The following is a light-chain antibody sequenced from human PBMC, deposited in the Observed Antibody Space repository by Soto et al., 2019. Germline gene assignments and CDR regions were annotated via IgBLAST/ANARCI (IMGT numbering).Light chain of an antibody. CDR1: QGIRID. Sequence: DIQMTQSPSSLSASVGDRVTITCRASQGIRIDLAWYQQKPGKAPKRLIYAAPSLQGGVPSRFSGSGSGTEFTLTISSLQPEDFATYYCLQHNTYPRTFGQGTRVEIK. J-gene: IGKJ1*01. V-gene: IGKV1-17*01. CDR2: AAP. CDR3: LQHNTYPRT.